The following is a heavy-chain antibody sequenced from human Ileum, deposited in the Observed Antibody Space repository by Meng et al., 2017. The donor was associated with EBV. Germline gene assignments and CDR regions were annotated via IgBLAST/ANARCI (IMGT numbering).Heavy chain of an antibody. CDR1: GGSISSSYW. CDR3: ATQESRDGHNPY. V-gene: IGHV4-4*02. J-gene: IGHJ4*02. CDR2: MYHSGTT. Sequence: QLQESGPGLVKPSGTLSFTCVVSGGSISSSYWWTWVRQSPGKGLEWIGEMYHSGTTNYNPSLKSRVTISMGKSNNQLSLKLNSVTAADTAVYYCATQESRDGHNPYWGQGTLVTV. D-gene: IGHD5-24*01.